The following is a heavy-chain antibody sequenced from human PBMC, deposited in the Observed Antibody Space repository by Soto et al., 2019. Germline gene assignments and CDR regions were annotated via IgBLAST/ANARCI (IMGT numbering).Heavy chain of an antibody. J-gene: IGHJ6*02. D-gene: IGHD2-15*01. Sequence: QVQLVQSGAEVKKPGASVKVSCKASGYTFTNYGLSWVRQAPGHGLEWMGWISTNKGNTNYAQKFQGRVTMNTDTATSTAYMELRSLRSDDTAVYYWAREGRIVGAVNTYYYYGMDVWGRGTTVTVS. CDR2: ISTNKGNT. CDR3: AREGRIVGAVNTYYYYGMDV. CDR1: GYTFTNYG. V-gene: IGHV1-18*01.